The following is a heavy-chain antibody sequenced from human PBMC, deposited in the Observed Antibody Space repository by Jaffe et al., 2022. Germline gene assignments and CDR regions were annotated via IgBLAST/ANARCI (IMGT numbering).Heavy chain of an antibody. J-gene: IGHJ3*02. CDR2: INPSGGST. D-gene: IGHD3-10*01. Sequence: QVQLVQSGAEVKKPGASVKVSCKASGYTFTSYYMHWVRQAPGQGLEWMGIINPSGGSTSYAQKFQGRVTMTRDTSTSTVYMELSSLRSEDTAVYYCARDGDTMVRGVIQGMAFDIWGQGTMVTVSS. CDR1: GYTFTSYY. CDR3: ARDGDTMVRGVIQGMAFDI. V-gene: IGHV1-46*01.